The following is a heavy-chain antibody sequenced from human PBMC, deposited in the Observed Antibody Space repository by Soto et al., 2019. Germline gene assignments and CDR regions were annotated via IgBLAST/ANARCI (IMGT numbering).Heavy chain of an antibody. D-gene: IGHD6-6*01. Sequence: PGESLKISCEASGYRFTSNWIGWVRQMPGKGLEWMGIIYPGGSGTRYSPSFQGQVTISADKSITTAYLQWSSLKASDSAIYYCARRFEYSSSAFDFWGQGTLVTVSS. CDR2: IYPGGSGT. J-gene: IGHJ4*02. CDR1: GYRFTSNW. CDR3: ARRFEYSSSAFDF. V-gene: IGHV5-51*01.